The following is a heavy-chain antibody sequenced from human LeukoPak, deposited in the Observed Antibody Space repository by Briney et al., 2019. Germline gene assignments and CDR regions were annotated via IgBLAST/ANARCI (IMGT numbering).Heavy chain of an antibody. CDR2: IYYSGST. Sequence: PSETLSLTCTVSGGSISSGGYYWSWIRQHPGKGLEWIGYIYYSGSTNYNPSLKSRVTISVDTSKNQFSLKLSSVTAADTAVYYCARGDYDFWSGYQYNWFDPWGQGTLVTVSS. CDR3: ARGDYDFWSGYQYNWFDP. J-gene: IGHJ5*02. D-gene: IGHD3-3*01. V-gene: IGHV4-61*08. CDR1: GGSISSGGYY.